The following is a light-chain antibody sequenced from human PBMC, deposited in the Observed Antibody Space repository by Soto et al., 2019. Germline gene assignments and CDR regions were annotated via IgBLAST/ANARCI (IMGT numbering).Light chain of an antibody. V-gene: IGKV3D-15*01. Sequence: IVLTQSPAPLSVSPGERVTLSCRASANVGTNLAWYQQRPGQPPRLLIYGSSTRATGISATFSSSGSRTEFTLTISSLQSEDSAVYYCQQYNNLGLSFRGGTRVEIK. CDR3: QQYNNLGLS. J-gene: IGKJ4*01. CDR1: ANVGTN. CDR2: GSS.